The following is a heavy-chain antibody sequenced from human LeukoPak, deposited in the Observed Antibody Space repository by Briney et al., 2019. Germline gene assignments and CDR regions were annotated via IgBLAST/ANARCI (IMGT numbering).Heavy chain of an antibody. CDR1: GGSISSGSYY. Sequence: SETLSLTCSVSGGSISSGSYYWSWIRQPAGKGLEWIGRIYTSGSTNYNPSLKSRVTMSVDTSKNQFSLKLSSVTAADTAVYYCARDRFTMVRGVIGYYYYMDVWGKGTTVTVSS. D-gene: IGHD3-10*01. CDR3: ARDRFTMVRGVIGYYYYMDV. J-gene: IGHJ6*03. CDR2: IYTSGST. V-gene: IGHV4-61*02.